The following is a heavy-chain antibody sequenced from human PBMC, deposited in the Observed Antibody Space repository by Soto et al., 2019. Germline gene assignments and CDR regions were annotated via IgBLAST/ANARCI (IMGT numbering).Heavy chain of an antibody. J-gene: IGHJ4*02. D-gene: IGHD6-19*01. CDR3: ARLEIGGSGGYDFDY. Sequence: GESLKISCKGSGYSFTSYCIGWVRQMPGKGLKWMGIIYPGDSDTRYSPSFQGQVTISADKSISTAYLQWSSLKASDTAMYYCARLEIGGSGGYDFDYWGQGTLVTVSS. CDR1: GYSFTSYC. CDR2: IYPGDSDT. V-gene: IGHV5-51*01.